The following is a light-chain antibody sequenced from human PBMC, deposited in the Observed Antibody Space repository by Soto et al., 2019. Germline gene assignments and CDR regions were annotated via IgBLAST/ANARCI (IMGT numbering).Light chain of an antibody. CDR1: QSVSSN. CDR3: QHYGSSPPLT. J-gene: IGKJ4*01. V-gene: IGKV3-20*01. CDR2: DAS. Sequence: DIVMTQSPLSLPVTPGEPASISCRSSQSVSSNLAWYQQKPGQAPRLLIYDASNRATGIPARFSGSXSGTDFTLNITSLEPEDFAVYYCQHYGSSPPLTFGGGTKVDIK.